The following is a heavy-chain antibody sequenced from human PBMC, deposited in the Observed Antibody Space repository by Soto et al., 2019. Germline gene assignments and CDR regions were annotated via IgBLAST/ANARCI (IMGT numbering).Heavy chain of an antibody. V-gene: IGHV3-23*01. Sequence: GGSLRLSCAASGFIFSNYAMSWVRQAPGRGLEWVSAISGSGATTYYPDSVKGRFTISRDNSKNTLYRQMNNLRADDTAVYYCTKGGIPRRYNIPKVDFDYWGQGSLVTVSS. J-gene: IGHJ4*02. CDR1: GFIFSNYA. CDR2: ISGSGATT. CDR3: TKGGIPRRYNIPKVDFDY. D-gene: IGHD1-1*01.